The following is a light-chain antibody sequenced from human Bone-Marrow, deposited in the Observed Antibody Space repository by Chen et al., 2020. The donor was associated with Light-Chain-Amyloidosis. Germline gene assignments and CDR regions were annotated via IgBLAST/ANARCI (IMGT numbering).Light chain of an antibody. Sequence: QSALTQPASVSGSPGQSITISCTGTSSDVGGYNYVSWYQQHPGKAPKLMIYDVNNRPSGVSNRFSGSKSRNTASLTISGLQAEDEADYYCSSYTSSSTQVFGGGTKLTVL. CDR1: SSDVGGYNY. J-gene: IGLJ2*01. V-gene: IGLV2-14*03. CDR3: SSYTSSSTQV. CDR2: DVN.